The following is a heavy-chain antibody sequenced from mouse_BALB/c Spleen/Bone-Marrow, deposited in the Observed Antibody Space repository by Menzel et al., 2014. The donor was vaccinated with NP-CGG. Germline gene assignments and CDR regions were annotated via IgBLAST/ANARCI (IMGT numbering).Heavy chain of an antibody. J-gene: IGHJ1*01. Sequence: QVQLQQSGAELARPGASVKLSCKASGYTFTSYWMQWVKQRPGQGLEWIGAIYPGDGDTRYTQKFKGKATLTADKSSSTAYMQLSSLASEDSAVYHCARKYGNYRGYFDVWGAGTTVTVSS. CDR1: GYTFTSYW. D-gene: IGHD2-10*02. V-gene: IGHV1-87*01. CDR2: IYPGDGDT. CDR3: ARKYGNYRGYFDV.